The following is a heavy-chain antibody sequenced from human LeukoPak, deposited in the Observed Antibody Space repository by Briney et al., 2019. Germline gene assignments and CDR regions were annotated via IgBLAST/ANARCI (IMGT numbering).Heavy chain of an antibody. Sequence: GGSLRLSCAASGFRFGSDWMTWVRQAPGKGPEWVANINPDGNEKYYVDSVKGRFTISRDNGKNSLYLQLNSLRAEGTAVYYCARYYDPAVGDAFDIWGQGTMVTVSS. V-gene: IGHV3-7*01. CDR2: INPDGNEK. CDR3: ARYYDPAVGDAFDI. D-gene: IGHD3-16*01. J-gene: IGHJ3*02. CDR1: GFRFGSDW.